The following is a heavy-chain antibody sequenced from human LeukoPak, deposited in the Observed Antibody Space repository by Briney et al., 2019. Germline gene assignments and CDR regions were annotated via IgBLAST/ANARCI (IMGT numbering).Heavy chain of an antibody. V-gene: IGHV3-74*01. CDR2: INSDGSST. Sequence: GGSLRLSCAASGFTFSSYWMTWVRQAPGKGPVWVSRINSDGSSTSYADSVKGRFTISRDNAKNTLYLQMNSLRAEDTAVYYCARGNSHSLDYWGKGALVTVSS. CDR3: ARGNSHSLDY. CDR1: GFTFSSYW. D-gene: IGHD4-11*01. J-gene: IGHJ4*02.